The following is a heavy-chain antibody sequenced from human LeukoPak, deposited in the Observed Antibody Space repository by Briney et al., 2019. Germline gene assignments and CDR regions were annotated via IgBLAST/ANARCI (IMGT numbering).Heavy chain of an antibody. CDR1: GFAFSSNR. CDR3: ARGPHDSSGYYLTL. D-gene: IGHD3-22*01. J-gene: IGHJ2*01. V-gene: IGHV3-7*01. CDR2: IKQDGTEK. Sequence: GGSLRLSCAASGFAFSSNRMTWVRPAPGKGREWVGNIKQDGTEKYYVDSVKGPFTISRDNATNSLYVQMNSLRAEDTAVYYCARGPHDSSGYYLTLWGRGTPVTVSS.